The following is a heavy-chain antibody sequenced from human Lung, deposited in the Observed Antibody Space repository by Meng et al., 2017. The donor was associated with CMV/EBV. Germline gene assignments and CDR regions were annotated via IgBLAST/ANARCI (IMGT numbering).Heavy chain of an antibody. CDR2: VKADGSNK. CDR3: AKDSPLGYSSSSRGNWFDP. J-gene: IGHJ5*02. D-gene: IGHD6-6*01. V-gene: IGHV3-7*01. Sequence: GGSLRLXXAASGFTFSRHWMCCAREAPGKALEWVANVKADGSNKYYADSVEGRFTISRENSKNTLYLQMNSLRAEDTAVYYCAKDSPLGYSSSSRGNWFDPWGQGTXVTVSS. CDR1: GFTFSRHW.